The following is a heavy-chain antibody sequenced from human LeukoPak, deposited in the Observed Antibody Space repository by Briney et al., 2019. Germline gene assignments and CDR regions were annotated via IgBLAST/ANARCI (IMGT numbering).Heavy chain of an antibody. J-gene: IGHJ4*02. CDR2: ISAYNGNT. V-gene: IGHV1-18*01. CDR1: GYTFTSYG. Sequence: ASVKVSCKASGYTFTSYGISWVRQAPGQGLEWMGWISAYNGNTNYAQKLQGRVTMTRDTSTTTAYMELSSLRSEDTAVYYCAREYRHQPDWGQGTLVTVSS. D-gene: IGHD5-12*01. CDR3: AREYRHQPD.